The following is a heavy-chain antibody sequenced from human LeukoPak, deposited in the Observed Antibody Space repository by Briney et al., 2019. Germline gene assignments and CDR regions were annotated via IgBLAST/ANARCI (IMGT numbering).Heavy chain of an antibody. Sequence: GGSLRLSCAASGFIFSSYAMSWVRQAPGKGLEWVSTISGNGGSTYYADSVKGRFTISRDNSKNTLYLQMNSLRVEDTAVYYCAKPPPDSSSWLFDYWGQGALVTVSS. V-gene: IGHV3-23*01. J-gene: IGHJ4*02. D-gene: IGHD6-13*01. CDR2: ISGNGGST. CDR3: AKPPPDSSSWLFDY. CDR1: GFIFSSYA.